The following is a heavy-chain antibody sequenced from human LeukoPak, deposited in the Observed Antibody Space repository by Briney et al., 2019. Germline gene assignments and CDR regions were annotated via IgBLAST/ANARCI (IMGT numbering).Heavy chain of an antibody. CDR1: GFIVSTNY. CDR3: ARDDLIN. D-gene: IGHD3/OR15-3a*01. V-gene: IGHV3-66*01. J-gene: IGHJ4*02. CDR2: LYSGGYA. Sequence: GGSLRLSCAASGFIVSTNYMSWVRQAPGKGLEWVSVLYSGGYANYADSVKGRFTISRDNSKNTPYLQMNSLRAEDTAVYYCARDDLINWGQGTLVTVSS.